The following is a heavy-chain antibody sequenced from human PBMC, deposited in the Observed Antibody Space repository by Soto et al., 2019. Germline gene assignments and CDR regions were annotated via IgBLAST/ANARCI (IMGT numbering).Heavy chain of an antibody. V-gene: IGHV3-30*18. CDR1: GFTFDDYG. CDR3: AKDQGYHNFWSGSGIDY. Sequence: GESLKISCAASGFTFDDYGMHWARQAPGKGLEWVAVMSFDGSHMYYADSVKDRFTISRDNSRNTLYLQMNSLRPEDTAVYYCAKDQGYHNFWSGSGIDYWGQGTLVTVSS. J-gene: IGHJ4*02. D-gene: IGHD3-3*01. CDR2: MSFDGSHM.